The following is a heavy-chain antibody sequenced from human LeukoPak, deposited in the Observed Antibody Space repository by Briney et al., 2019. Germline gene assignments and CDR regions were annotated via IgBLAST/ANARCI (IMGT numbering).Heavy chain of an antibody. V-gene: IGHV3-21*01. CDR2: ITSSSSSM. J-gene: IGHJ4*02. CDR3: AKDHYWSIDY. Sequence: GGSLRLSCVASGFTFSIYTMSWVRQAPGKGLEWVSSITSSSSSMYSADSVKGRLTISRDNAKNSLYLQMNSLRAEDTGVYYCAKDHYWSIDYWGRGTLVTVSS. D-gene: IGHD3-3*01. CDR1: GFTFSIYT.